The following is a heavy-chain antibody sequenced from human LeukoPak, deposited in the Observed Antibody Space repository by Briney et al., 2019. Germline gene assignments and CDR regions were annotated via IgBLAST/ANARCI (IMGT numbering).Heavy chain of an antibody. V-gene: IGHV1-69*04. D-gene: IGHD3-10*01. CDR3: ARDKFDGSGSYYYYYYGMDV. CDR1: GGTFSSYA. Sequence: SVKVSCKASGGTFSSYAISWVRQAPGQGLEWMGRIIPILGIANYAQKFQGRVTITADKSTSTAYMELSSLRSEDTAVYYCARDKFDGSGSYYYYYYGMDVWAKGPRSPSP. CDR2: IIPILGIA. J-gene: IGHJ6*02.